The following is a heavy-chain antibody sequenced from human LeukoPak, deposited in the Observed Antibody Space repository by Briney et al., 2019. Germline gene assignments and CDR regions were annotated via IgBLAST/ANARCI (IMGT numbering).Heavy chain of an antibody. Sequence: GGSLRLSCAASGFIVSSDFMNWVRQAPGKGLEWVSAMNSGGSTFYADSVKGRFIISRDKSRNMLYFQMNSLRVDDTAVYYCTRGGSMVRGVLWGQGTLVTASS. CDR2: MNSGGST. CDR3: TRGGSMVRGVL. CDR1: GFIVSSDF. V-gene: IGHV3-53*01. J-gene: IGHJ4*02. D-gene: IGHD3-10*01.